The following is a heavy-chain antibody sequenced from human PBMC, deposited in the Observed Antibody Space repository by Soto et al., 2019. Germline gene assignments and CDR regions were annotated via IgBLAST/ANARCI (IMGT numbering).Heavy chain of an antibody. V-gene: IGHV3-72*01. CDR2: IRDKAHSYTT. CDR1: GFTFSDHY. Sequence: EVQLVESGGGLVQPGGSLRLSCAASGFTFSDHYMDWVRQVPGKGLEWVGRIRDKAHSYTTEYAASVKGRFTISRDDSTTSLDQQVHSLKTEDTAVYYCARPHGTTYDRSYFENWGQGTLVTVSS. J-gene: IGHJ4*02. CDR3: ARPHGTTYDRSYFEN. D-gene: IGHD3-16*01.